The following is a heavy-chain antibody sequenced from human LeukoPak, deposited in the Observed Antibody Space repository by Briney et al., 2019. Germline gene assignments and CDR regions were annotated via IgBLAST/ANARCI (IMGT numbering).Heavy chain of an antibody. CDR1: GDPMSRYY. CDR3: ARGGKYYDYVWGSYIFDY. V-gene: IGHV4-59*01. D-gene: IGHD3-16*01. J-gene: IGHJ4*02. CDR2: IYYSGST. Sequence: PSETLPLTCTVSGDPMSRYYWSWIRQPPGKGLEWIGYIYYSGSTNYNPSLKSRVTMSVDTSKNKFSLNLSSVTAADTAVYYCARGGKYYDYVWGSYIFDYWGQGTLVTVSS.